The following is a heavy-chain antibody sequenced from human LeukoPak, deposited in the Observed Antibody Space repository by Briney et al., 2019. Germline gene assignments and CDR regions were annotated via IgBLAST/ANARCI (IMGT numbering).Heavy chain of an antibody. Sequence: GASVKVSCKASGYTFTGYYMHWVRQAPGQGREWMGWINPNSGGTNYAQKFQGRVTMTRDTSISTAYMELSRLRSDDTAVYYCARGSAVAVYYFDYWGQGTLVTVSS. V-gene: IGHV1-2*02. CDR2: INPNSGGT. J-gene: IGHJ4*02. CDR1: GYTFTGYY. D-gene: IGHD6-19*01. CDR3: ARGSAVAVYYFDY.